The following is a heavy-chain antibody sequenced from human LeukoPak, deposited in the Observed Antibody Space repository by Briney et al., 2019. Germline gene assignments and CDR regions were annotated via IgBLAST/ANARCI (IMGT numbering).Heavy chain of an antibody. Sequence: SETLSLTCTVSGGSISGYYWSWLRQPPGKGLEWIGYIYYSGSTNYNPSLKSRVTISVDTSKNQFSLKLSSVTAADTAVYYCARDLEGYCSSTSCYAGWFDPWGQGTLVTVSS. CDR1: GGSISGYY. V-gene: IGHV4-59*01. J-gene: IGHJ5*02. D-gene: IGHD2-2*01. CDR3: ARDLEGYCSSTSCYAGWFDP. CDR2: IYYSGST.